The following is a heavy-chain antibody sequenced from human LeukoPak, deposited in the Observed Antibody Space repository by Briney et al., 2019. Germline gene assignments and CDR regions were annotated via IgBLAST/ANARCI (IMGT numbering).Heavy chain of an antibody. CDR3: ARSRVWSDYWGYFDY. CDR2: IYHSGST. V-gene: IGHV4-59*01. CDR1: GGSIRNYY. Sequence: SETLSLTCTVSGGSIRNYYWSWIRQPPGEGLEWIGYIYHSGSTNYNPSLKSRANVSVDMAKNQISLKMSSVTAADTAVYYCARSRVWSDYWGYFDYWGQGILVTVSS. J-gene: IGHJ4*02. D-gene: IGHD3-3*01.